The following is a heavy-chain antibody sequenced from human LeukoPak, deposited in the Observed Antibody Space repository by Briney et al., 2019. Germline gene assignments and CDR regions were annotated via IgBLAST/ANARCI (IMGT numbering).Heavy chain of an antibody. CDR2: IGTAGDT. J-gene: IGHJ6*02. D-gene: IGHD5-12*01. V-gene: IGHV3-13*01. CDR3: ARAGKGAATITDYYYGMDV. CDR1: GFTFSRYD. Sequence: GGSLRLSCAASGFTFSRYDMHWVRQATGKGLEWGSAIGTAGDTYYPGSVKGRFTISRESAKNSLYLQMNSLRAGDTAVYYCARAGKGAATITDYYYGMDVWGQGTTVTVSS.